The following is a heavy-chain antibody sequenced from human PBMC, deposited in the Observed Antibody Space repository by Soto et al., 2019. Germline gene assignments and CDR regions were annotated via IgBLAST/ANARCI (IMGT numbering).Heavy chain of an antibody. CDR2: ISSSSRTI. CDR1: GFSFSNYE. Sequence: EVQLVESGGGLVQPGGSLRLSCAASGFSFSNYEMNWVRQAPGKGLEWDSYISSSSRTIYYADSVRGRFTISRDNAKNSVYLQMNSLRAEDTAVYYCAREESFVDYWGQGTLVTVSS. V-gene: IGHV3-48*03. D-gene: IGHD1-26*01. J-gene: IGHJ4*02. CDR3: AREESFVDY.